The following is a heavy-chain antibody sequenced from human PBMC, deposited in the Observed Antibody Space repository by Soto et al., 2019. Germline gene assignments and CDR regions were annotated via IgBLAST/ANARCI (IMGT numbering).Heavy chain of an antibody. V-gene: IGHV3-30-3*01. Sequence: VQLVESGGGVVQPGRSLRLSCAASGFTFSSYAMHWVRQAPGKGLEWVAVISYDGSNKYYADSVKGRFTISRDNSKNTLYLQMNSLRAEDTAVYYCARAGYDAFDIWGQGTMVTVSS. CDR3: ARAGYDAFDI. CDR1: GFTFSSYA. CDR2: ISYDGSNK. J-gene: IGHJ3*02. D-gene: IGHD2-15*01.